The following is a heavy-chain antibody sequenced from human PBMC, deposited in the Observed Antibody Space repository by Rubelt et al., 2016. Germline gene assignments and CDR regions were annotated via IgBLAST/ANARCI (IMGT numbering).Heavy chain of an antibody. CDR2: IIPILGIA. Sequence: QVQLVQSGAEVKKPGSSVKVSCKASGGTFSSYAISWVRQALGQGLEWMGRIIPILGIANYAQKFQGRVTITADKSTSTAYMGLSSLRSEDTAVYYCASSLPNLFGIAARDYYYYYGMDVWGQGTTVTVSS. J-gene: IGHJ6*02. CDR3: ASSLPNLFGIAARDYYYYYGMDV. D-gene: IGHD6-6*01. V-gene: IGHV1-69*04. CDR1: GGTFSSYA.